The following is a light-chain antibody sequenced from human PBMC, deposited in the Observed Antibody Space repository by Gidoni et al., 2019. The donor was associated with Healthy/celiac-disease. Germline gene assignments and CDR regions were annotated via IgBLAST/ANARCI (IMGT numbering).Light chain of an antibody. Sequence: QSALTQPPSVSGSPVQSVTISCTGTSSDVGSYNRVSWYQQPPGTAPKLMIYEVSNRPSGVPDRFSGSKSGNTASLTISGLQAEDEADYYCSSYTSSSTLVFGGGTKLTVL. J-gene: IGLJ2*01. CDR3: SSYTSSSTLV. CDR2: EVS. CDR1: SSDVGSYNR. V-gene: IGLV2-18*02.